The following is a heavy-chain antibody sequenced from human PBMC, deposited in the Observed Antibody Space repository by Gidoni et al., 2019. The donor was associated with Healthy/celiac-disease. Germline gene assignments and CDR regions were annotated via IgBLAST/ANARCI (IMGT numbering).Heavy chain of an antibody. D-gene: IGHD1-26*01. V-gene: IGHV3-21*01. CDR2: ISSSSSYI. J-gene: IGHJ6*02. CDR1: GFTFSSYS. Sequence: RLSCAASGFTFSSYSMNWVRQAPGKGLEWISSISSSSSYIYYADSVKGRFTISRDNAKNSLYLQMNSLRAEDTAVYYCSRDRFRWDGNSGSYLSPPLYYYGMDVWGQGTTVTVSS. CDR3: SRDRFRWDGNSGSYLSPPLYYYGMDV.